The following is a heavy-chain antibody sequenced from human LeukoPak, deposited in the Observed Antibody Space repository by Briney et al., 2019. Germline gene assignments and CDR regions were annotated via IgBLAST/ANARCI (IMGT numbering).Heavy chain of an antibody. V-gene: IGHV1-18*01. CDR2: ISAYNGNT. D-gene: IGHD6-13*01. J-gene: IGHJ4*02. CDR3: ARIAAAATNFDY. CDR1: GYTFTSYG. Sequence: ASVKVSCKASGYTFTSYGISWVRQAPGHGLEWMGWISAYNGNTNYAQKLQGRVTMTTDTSTRAYMELRSLRSDDTAVYYCARIAAAATNFDYWGQGTLVTVSS.